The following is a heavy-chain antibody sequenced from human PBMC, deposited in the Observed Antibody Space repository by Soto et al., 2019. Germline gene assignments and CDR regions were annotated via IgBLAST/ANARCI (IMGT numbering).Heavy chain of an antibody. CDR3: VKGYHQDHFDY. D-gene: IGHD2-15*01. CDR1: GGSISSGDYY. V-gene: IGHV4-30-4*01. CDR2: IYYSGST. Sequence: PSETLSLTCTVSGGSISSGDYYWSWIRQPPGKGLEWIGYIYYSGSTYYNPSLKSRVTISVDTSKNQFSLKLSSVTAADTAVYYCVKGYHQDHFDYPAQGTFDIGSA. J-gene: IGHJ4*02.